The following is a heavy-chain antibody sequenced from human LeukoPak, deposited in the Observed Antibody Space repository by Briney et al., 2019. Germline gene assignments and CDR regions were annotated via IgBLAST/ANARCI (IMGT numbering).Heavy chain of an antibody. Sequence: GGSLRLSCAASGFTFSSYAMNWVRQAPGKGLEWVSSVSSNVYSTYYADSVKGRFTISRDNSKNTLYLQMRSFRTEATAVYDYVKDPESGGWYVPPSLDYWGQGTLVTVSS. CDR2: VSSNVYST. J-gene: IGHJ4*02. D-gene: IGHD6-19*01. CDR1: GFTFSSYA. CDR3: VKDPESGGWYVPPSLDY. V-gene: IGHV3-64D*06.